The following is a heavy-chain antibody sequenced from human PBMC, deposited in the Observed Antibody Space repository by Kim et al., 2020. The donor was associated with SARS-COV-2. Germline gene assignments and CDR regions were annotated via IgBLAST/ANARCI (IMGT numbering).Heavy chain of an antibody. Sequence: SETLSLTCTVSGGSISSSSYYWGWIRQPPGKGLEWIGSIYYSGSTYYNPSLKSRVTISVDTSKNQFSLKLSSVTAADTAVYYCARSGLKRITIFGVDPHDGNAFDIWGQGTMLTVSS. CDR1: GGSISSSSYY. CDR3: ARSGLKRITIFGVDPHDGNAFDI. D-gene: IGHD3-3*01. J-gene: IGHJ3*02. V-gene: IGHV4-39*01. CDR2: IYYSGST.